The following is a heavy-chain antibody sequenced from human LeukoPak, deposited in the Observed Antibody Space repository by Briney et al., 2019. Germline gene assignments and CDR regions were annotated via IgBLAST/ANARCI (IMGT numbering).Heavy chain of an antibody. D-gene: IGHD5-24*01. CDR1: GFTFSSYS. Sequence: GGSLRLSCAASGFTFSSYSMNWVRQAPGKGLEWVSSISSSSSYIYYADSVKGRFTISRDNAKNSLYLQMNSLRAEDTAVYYCARDSVEMATGADNWGQGTLVTVSS. V-gene: IGHV3-21*01. CDR2: ISSSSSYI. CDR3: ARDSVEMATGADN. J-gene: IGHJ4*02.